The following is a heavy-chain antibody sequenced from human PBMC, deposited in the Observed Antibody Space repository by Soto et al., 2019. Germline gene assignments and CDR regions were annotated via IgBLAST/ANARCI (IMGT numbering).Heavy chain of an antibody. Sequence: GASVKVSCKTSGYNFTNFDINWVRQAPGRGLVWMGWMNPSSGETGSAQNFQGRVTMTRDLSTRTFFMQLTSLRSEDTAIYYCARLAEYCNGIKCYSNFDFWGRGTQVTVSS. J-gene: IGHJ4*01. CDR3: ARLAEYCNGIKCYSNFDF. CDR2: MNPSSGET. CDR1: GYNFTNFD. V-gene: IGHV1-8*01. D-gene: IGHD2-15*01.